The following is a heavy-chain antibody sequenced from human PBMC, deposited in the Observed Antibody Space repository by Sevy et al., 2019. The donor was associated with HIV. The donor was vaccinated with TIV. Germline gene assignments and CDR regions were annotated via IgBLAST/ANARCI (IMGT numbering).Heavy chain of an antibody. CDR2: TSAYTGST. J-gene: IGHJ3*02. V-gene: IGHV1-18*01. D-gene: IGHD6-19*01. Sequence: ASVKVSCEASGYTFTSYGISWVRQAPGQGLEWMGWTSAYTGSTHYAQKLQGRVIMTTDTSTSTAYLELRSLRSDDTAVYYCARDSESSAWDAFDIWGQGTMVTVSS. CDR1: GYTFTSYG. CDR3: ARDSESSAWDAFDI.